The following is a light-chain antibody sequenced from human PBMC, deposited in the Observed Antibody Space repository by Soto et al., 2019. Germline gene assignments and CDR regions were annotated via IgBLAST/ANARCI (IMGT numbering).Light chain of an antibody. CDR1: PSVSTN. Sequence: VMTQSPATFSVSLGERVTFSCRASPSVSTNLAWHQHKVGQAPRLLIYAASTSATGIPSRFSGSGSWTEFDLSISSLQSEDFAVYYCQQYDKWPYTFGQGNKLEIK. CDR3: QQYDKWPYT. CDR2: AAS. V-gene: IGKV3-15*01. J-gene: IGKJ2*01.